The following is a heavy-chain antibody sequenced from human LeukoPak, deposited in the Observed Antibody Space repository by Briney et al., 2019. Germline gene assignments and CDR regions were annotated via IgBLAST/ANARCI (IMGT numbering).Heavy chain of an antibody. CDR1: GFTFSSYS. J-gene: IGHJ4*02. Sequence: PGGSLRLSCAASGFTFSSYSMNWVRQAPGKGLEWVSYISSSSSTIYYADSVKGRFSISRDNAKNSLYLQMNSLRAEDTAVYYCARDSITVRGVLQYYFDYWGQGTLVTVSS. CDR2: ISSSSSTI. D-gene: IGHD3-10*01. V-gene: IGHV3-48*04. CDR3: ARDSITVRGVLQYYFDY.